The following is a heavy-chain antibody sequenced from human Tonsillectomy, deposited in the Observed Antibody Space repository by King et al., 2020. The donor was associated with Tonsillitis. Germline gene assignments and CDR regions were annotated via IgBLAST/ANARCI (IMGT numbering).Heavy chain of an antibody. CDR1: GFTFSSYA. Sequence: VQLVESGGGLVQRGGSLRLSCAASGFTFSSYAMSWVRQAPGKGLEWVSALSGSGGTTYYADSVKGRFTISRDNSKKKLYLQMNSLRAEDTAVYYCAKVSQGDYSNFPYFDYWGQGTLVTVSS. CDR2: LSGSGGTT. CDR3: AKVSQGDYSNFPYFDY. D-gene: IGHD4-11*01. V-gene: IGHV3-23*04. J-gene: IGHJ4*02.